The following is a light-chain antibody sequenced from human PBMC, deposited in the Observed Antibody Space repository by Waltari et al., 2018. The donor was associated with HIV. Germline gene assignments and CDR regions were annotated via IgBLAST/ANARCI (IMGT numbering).Light chain of an antibody. V-gene: IGLV3-1*01. J-gene: IGLJ3*02. CDR3: QAWDSGTIV. CDR2: QDT. Sequence: SYDLTQPPSVSVSSGQTATVTCSGLNLGHNDVSWYQQRSGQSPVLVIYQDTKRPPGIPERFFGSTSENTATLTIYETQPLDEAHYSCQAWDSGTIVFGGGTNLTVL. CDR1: NLGHND.